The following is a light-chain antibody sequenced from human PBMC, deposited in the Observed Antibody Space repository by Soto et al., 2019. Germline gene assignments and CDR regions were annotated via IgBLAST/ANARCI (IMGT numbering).Light chain of an antibody. Sequence: QSALTQPPSVSGSPGQSINISCTGTSSDVVTYNLVSWYQQHPGKAPTVLIYEGTKRPSGVSNRFSGSKSGNTASLTISGLQTEDEADYYCYSFAGSTTFSYVFGPGTKVTVL. J-gene: IGLJ1*01. CDR3: YSFAGSTTFSYV. CDR1: SSDVVTYNL. V-gene: IGLV2-23*03. CDR2: EGT.